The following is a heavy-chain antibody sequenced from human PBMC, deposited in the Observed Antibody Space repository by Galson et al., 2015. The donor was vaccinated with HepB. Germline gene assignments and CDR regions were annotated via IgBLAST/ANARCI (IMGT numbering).Heavy chain of an antibody. D-gene: IGHD1-1*01. Sequence: SLRLSCAASGLSVSDNYMSWVRQAPGKGLEWVSVIYSGGTISYADSVRGRFTISRDNSRNTLYLQMNSLRAEDTGVYFCASGPLGQLTTYYYYLNVWGKGTTVTVSS. CDR2: IYSGGTI. J-gene: IGHJ6*03. CDR3: ASGPLGQLTTYYYYLNV. V-gene: IGHV3-53*01. CDR1: GLSVSDNY.